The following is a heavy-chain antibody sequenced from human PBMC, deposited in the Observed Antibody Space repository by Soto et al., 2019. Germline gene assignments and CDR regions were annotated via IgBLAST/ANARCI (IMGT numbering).Heavy chain of an antibody. CDR1: GFTFDDYT. Sequence: VGSLRLSCAASGFTFDDYTMHWVRQAPGKGLEWVSLISWDGGSTYYADSVKGRFTISRDNSKNSLYLQMNSLRTEGTALYYCAKAPYDSSGYYATYFDYWGQGTLVTVSS. V-gene: IGHV3-43*01. CDR2: ISWDGGST. CDR3: AKAPYDSSGYYATYFDY. D-gene: IGHD3-22*01. J-gene: IGHJ4*02.